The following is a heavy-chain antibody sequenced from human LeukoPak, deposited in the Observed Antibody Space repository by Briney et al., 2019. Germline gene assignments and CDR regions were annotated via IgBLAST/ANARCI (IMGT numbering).Heavy chain of an antibody. CDR3: AGVSHDYGDYSVGYPAYWYFDL. CDR1: GGSISSGGYY. D-gene: IGHD4-17*01. J-gene: IGHJ2*01. V-gene: IGHV4-31*03. CDR2: IYYSGST. Sequence: ASETLSLTCTVPGGSISSGGYYWSWIRQHPGKGLEWIGYIYYSGSTYYNPSLKSRVTISVDTSKNQFSLKLSSVTAADTAVYYCAGVSHDYGDYSVGYPAYWYFDLWGRGTLVTVSS.